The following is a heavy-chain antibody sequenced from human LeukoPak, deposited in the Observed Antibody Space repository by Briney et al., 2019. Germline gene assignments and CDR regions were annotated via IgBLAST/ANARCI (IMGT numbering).Heavy chain of an antibody. V-gene: IGHV3-23*01. D-gene: IGHD1-26*01. Sequence: PGGSLRLSCAASGFTFSSYAMGWVRQAPGKGLEWVSVISGSGDVTYYADSVKGRFTISRDNSKNTLYLQMNSLRAEDTAVFYCANSESYFQGGFDYWGQGTLVTVSS. J-gene: IGHJ4*02. CDR1: GFTFSSYA. CDR3: ANSESYFQGGFDY. CDR2: ISGSGDVT.